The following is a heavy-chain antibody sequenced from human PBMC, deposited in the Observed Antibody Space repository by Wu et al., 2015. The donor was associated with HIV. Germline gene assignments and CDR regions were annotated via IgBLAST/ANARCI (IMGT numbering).Heavy chain of an antibody. CDR1: GDTFNKYA. V-gene: IGHV1-69*12. CDR2: IVPVYNIP. J-gene: IGHJ5*02. CDR3: AREIEDPAIMVRAGFDP. D-gene: IGHD3-10*01. Sequence: QVQLVQSGAGVRKPGSSVMVSCKASGDTFNKYAINWVRQAPGQGLEWMGGIVPVYNIPNYAEKFQDRVTITADVYTSTVYMELSSLRSEDTAIYYCAREIEDPAIMVRAGFDPWGQGTLVTVSS.